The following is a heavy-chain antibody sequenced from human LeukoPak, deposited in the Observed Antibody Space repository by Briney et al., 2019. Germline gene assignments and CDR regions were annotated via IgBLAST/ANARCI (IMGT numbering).Heavy chain of an antibody. CDR1: GYTCTGYY. CDR2: INPNSGGT. Sequence: ASVKVSCKASGYTCTGYYMHWVRQAPGQGLEWMGWINPNSGGTNYAQKFQGRVTMTRDTFISTAYMELSRLRSDDTAMYYCARDTTGTSIDYWGQGTPVTVSS. D-gene: IGHD1-1*01. J-gene: IGHJ4*02. CDR3: ARDTTGTSIDY. V-gene: IGHV1-2*02.